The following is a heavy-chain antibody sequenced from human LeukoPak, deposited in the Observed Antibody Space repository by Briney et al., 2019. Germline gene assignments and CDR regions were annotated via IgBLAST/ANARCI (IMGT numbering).Heavy chain of an antibody. CDR2: ISYDGSNK. V-gene: IGHV3-30*04. Sequence: GGSLRLSCAASGFTFCSYAMHWVRQAPGKGLEWVAVISYDGSNKYYADSVKGRFTISRDNSKNTLYLQMNSLRAEDTAVYYCARARTSDLDPWGQGTLVTVSS. CDR1: GFTFCSYA. CDR3: ARARTSDLDP. J-gene: IGHJ5*02. D-gene: IGHD1-14*01.